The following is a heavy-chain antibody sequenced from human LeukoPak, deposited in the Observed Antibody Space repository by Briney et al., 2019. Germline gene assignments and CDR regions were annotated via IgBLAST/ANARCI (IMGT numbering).Heavy chain of an antibody. CDR3: ATGLYCSGGSCRVT. V-gene: IGHV1-24*01. Sequence: ASVKDSCKVSGYTLTKLSMHWVRQAPGKGLEWMGGFDPEDGETIYAQKFQGRVTMTEDTSTDTAYMELSSLRSEDTAVYYCATGLYCSGGSCRVTWGQGTLVTVSS. CDR1: GYTLTKLS. CDR2: FDPEDGET. J-gene: IGHJ5*02. D-gene: IGHD2-15*01.